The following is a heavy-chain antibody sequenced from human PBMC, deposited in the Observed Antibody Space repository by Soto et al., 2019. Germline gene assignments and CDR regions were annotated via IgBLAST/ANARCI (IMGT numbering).Heavy chain of an antibody. CDR3: ARIDYYDSSGSMVDY. V-gene: IGHV2-26*01. Sequence: SGPTLVNPTETLTLTCTVSGFSLSNARMGVSWIRQPPGKALEWLAHIFSNDEKSYSTSLKSRLTISKDTSKSQVVLTMTNMDPVDTATYYCARIDYYDSSGSMVDYWGQGTLVTVSS. CDR2: IFSNDEK. CDR1: GFSLSNARMG. D-gene: IGHD3-22*01. J-gene: IGHJ4*02.